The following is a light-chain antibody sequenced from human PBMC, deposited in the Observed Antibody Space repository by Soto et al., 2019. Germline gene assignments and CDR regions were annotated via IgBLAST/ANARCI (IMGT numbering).Light chain of an antibody. Sequence: DIQMTQSPSTLSASVGDRVTITCRASQSISIWLAWYQQKPGRAPKFLIYKASDLENGVPSRFSGSGSGTEFALTISSLQPDDFATYYCQQCDSYPLTFGGGTKVEIK. J-gene: IGKJ4*01. CDR2: KAS. V-gene: IGKV1-5*03. CDR1: QSISIW. CDR3: QQCDSYPLT.